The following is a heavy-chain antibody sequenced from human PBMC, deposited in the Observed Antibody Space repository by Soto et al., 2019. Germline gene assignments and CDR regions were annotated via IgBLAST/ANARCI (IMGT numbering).Heavy chain of an antibody. Sequence: WDTRCLTCWVSVYAIMSFGYCGCIRQIRQAPWKGVGLIVSINRSGNTCYNPALSSRVTISVDTSKNQLSIKLSSMTASETAVYYWAVIGAEYGSYIESWGRGTLVTVSS. J-gene: IGHJ5*02. D-gene: IGHD4-17*01. CDR2: INRSGNT. V-gene: IGHV4-38-2*01. CDR1: VYAIMSFGY. CDR3: AVIGAEYGSYIES.